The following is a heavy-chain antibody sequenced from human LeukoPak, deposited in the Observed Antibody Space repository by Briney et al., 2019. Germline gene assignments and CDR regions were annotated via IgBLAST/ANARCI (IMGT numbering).Heavy chain of an antibody. J-gene: IGHJ4*02. CDR2: INLSGGST. V-gene: IGHV1-46*01. CDR1: GYTFTSYY. CDR3: ARDSYYDFWSGYYPTPFDY. D-gene: IGHD3-3*01. Sequence: ASVKASCKASGYTFTSYYMHWVRQAPGQGLEWMGLINLSGGSTSYAQKFQGRVTMTRDTSTSTVYMELSSLRSEDTAVYYCARDSYYDFWSGYYPTPFDYWGQGTLVTVSS.